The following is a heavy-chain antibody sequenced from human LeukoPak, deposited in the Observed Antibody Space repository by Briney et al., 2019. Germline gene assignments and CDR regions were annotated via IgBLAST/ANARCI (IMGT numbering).Heavy chain of an antibody. Sequence: SETQSLTCAVYGGSFSGYYWSWIRQPPGKGLEWIGEINHSGSTNYNPSLKSRVTISVDTSKNQFSLKLSSVTAADTAVYYCARSPYCSSTSCYRDYYYGMDVWGQGTTVTVSS. J-gene: IGHJ6*02. D-gene: IGHD2-2*01. V-gene: IGHV4-34*01. CDR1: GGSFSGYY. CDR3: ARSPYCSSTSCYRDYYYGMDV. CDR2: INHSGST.